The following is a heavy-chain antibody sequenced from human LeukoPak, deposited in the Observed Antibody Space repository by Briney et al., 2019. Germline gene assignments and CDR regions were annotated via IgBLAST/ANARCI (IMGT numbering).Heavy chain of an antibody. Sequence: GGSLRLSCAASGFTFSSYAMSWVRQAPGKGLEWVSAISGSGGSTYYADSVKGRFTISRDNSKNTLYLQMNSLRAEDTAVYYCARTYDSSGYYATSDYWGQGTLVTVSS. CDR1: GFTFSSYA. D-gene: IGHD3-22*01. CDR3: ARTYDSSGYYATSDY. J-gene: IGHJ4*02. CDR2: ISGSGGST. V-gene: IGHV3-23*01.